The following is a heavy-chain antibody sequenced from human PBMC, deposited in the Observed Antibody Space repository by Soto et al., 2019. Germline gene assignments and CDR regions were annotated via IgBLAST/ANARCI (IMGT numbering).Heavy chain of an antibody. V-gene: IGHV1-3*05. CDR3: ARGGPPIDY. CDR2: INAGNGNT. J-gene: IGHJ4*02. D-gene: IGHD3-10*01. CDR1: GYTFTSYA. Sequence: QVQLVQSGAEEKKPGASVKVSCKASGYTFTSYAMHWVRQAPGQRLEWMGWINAGNGNTKYSQQFQGRVTITRDTSASTAYMDLSSLRSEDTAVYYCARGGPPIDYWGQGTLVTVSS.